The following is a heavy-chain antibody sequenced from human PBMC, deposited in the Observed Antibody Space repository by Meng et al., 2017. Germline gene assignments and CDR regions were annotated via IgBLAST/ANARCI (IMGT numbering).Heavy chain of an antibody. V-gene: IGHV3-30*07. CDR3: AKDLSGLGATVTTFDY. Sequence: GGSLRLSCVASELNSSSCGMHWVRQAPGKGLEWVTFISYHGSDKNYADSVKGRFTISRDNSKNTLYLQMNSLRAEDTAVYYCAKDLSGLGATVTTFDYWGQGTLVTVSS. D-gene: IGHD4-17*01. J-gene: IGHJ4*02. CDR1: ELNSSSCG. CDR2: ISYHGSDK.